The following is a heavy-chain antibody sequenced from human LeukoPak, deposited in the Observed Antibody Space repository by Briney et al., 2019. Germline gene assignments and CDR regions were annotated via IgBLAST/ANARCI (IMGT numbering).Heavy chain of an antibody. J-gene: IGHJ3*02. D-gene: IGHD3-3*01. CDR2: IYTSGST. CDR3: ARGLHTYYDFWSGLSPHDAFDI. CDR1: GGSISSYY. Sequence: PSETLSLTCTVSGGSISSYYWSWIRQPAGKGLEWIGRIYTSGSTNYNPSLKSRVTMSVDTSKNQFSLKLSSVTAADTAVYYCARGLHTYYDFWSGLSPHDAFDIWGQGTMVTVSS. V-gene: IGHV4-4*07.